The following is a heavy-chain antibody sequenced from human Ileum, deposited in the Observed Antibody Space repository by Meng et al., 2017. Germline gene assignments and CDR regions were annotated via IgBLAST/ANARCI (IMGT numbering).Heavy chain of an antibody. CDR2: IKQDGSEK. J-gene: IGHJ4*02. CDR1: GFTFGTYW. D-gene: IGHD2-15*01. CDR3: ARAPGYCSGGSCFPCNY. Sequence: GESLKISCAASGFTFGTYWMTWVRQAPGKGLEWVANIKQDGSEKYYVDSVNGRFTISRDNTKNSLYLQMDSLRVEDTAVYYCARAPGYCSGGSCFPCNYWGRGTLVTVSS. V-gene: IGHV3-7*01.